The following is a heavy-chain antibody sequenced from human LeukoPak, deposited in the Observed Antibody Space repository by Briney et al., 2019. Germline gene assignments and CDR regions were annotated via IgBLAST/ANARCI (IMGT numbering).Heavy chain of an antibody. Sequence: GGSLRLSCAASGFTFSSYVMNWVRQAPGKGLEWVSSISDNGVTRYYADSVKGRFTISRDNSDNTVYLQMNSLRAEDTAIYYCAKAPAPYYYYYGMDVWGQGTVVTVSS. CDR3: AKAPAPYYYYYGMDV. CDR2: ISDNGVTR. J-gene: IGHJ3*01. D-gene: IGHD3-10*01. V-gene: IGHV3-23*01. CDR1: GFTFSSYV.